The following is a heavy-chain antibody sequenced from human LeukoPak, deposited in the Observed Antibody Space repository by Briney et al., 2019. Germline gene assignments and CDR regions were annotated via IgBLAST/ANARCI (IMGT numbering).Heavy chain of an antibody. V-gene: IGHV3-7*01. CDR2: IKQDGSEK. CDR1: GFPFIHYW. J-gene: IGHJ4*02. CDR3: ARIGGSVDIGWFFDY. D-gene: IGHD6-19*01. Sequence: PGGSLRLSCAASGFPFIHYWMSWVRQAPGKGLEWVANIKQDGSEKLYLDSLKGRFTISRDNAKNSLYLQMNNLRAEDTAVYYCARIGGSVDIGWFFDYWGQGTLVTVSS.